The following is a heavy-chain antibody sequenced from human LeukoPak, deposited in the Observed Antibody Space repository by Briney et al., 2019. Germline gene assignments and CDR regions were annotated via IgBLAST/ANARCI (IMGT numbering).Heavy chain of an antibody. D-gene: IGHD5-12*01. V-gene: IGHV4-30-4*07. CDR2: VYYSGGT. CDR3: ASHSGGYAY. Sequence: SETLSLTCAVSDGSISSGAYTWSWIRQPPRKGLEWIGYVYYSGGTYYNPSLKSRVTISVDTSKNQFSLKLSSVTAADTAVYYCASHSGGYAYWGQGTLVTVSS. J-gene: IGHJ4*02. CDR1: DGSISSGAYT.